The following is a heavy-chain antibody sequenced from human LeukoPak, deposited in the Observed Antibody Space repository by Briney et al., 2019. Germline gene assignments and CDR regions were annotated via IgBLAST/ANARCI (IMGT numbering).Heavy chain of an antibody. J-gene: IGHJ4*02. Sequence: SVKVSCKASGGTFSSYAISWVRQAPGQGLEWMGGIIPIFGTANYAQKFQGRVTITADESTSTAYMELSSLRSEDTAVYYCAREVRTAVAGLDYWGQGTLVTVSS. V-gene: IGHV1-69*13. CDR2: IIPIFGTA. CDR1: GGTFSSYA. CDR3: AREVRTAVAGLDY. D-gene: IGHD6-19*01.